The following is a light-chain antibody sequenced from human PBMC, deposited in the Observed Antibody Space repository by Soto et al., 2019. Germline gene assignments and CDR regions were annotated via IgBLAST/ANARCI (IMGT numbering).Light chain of an antibody. J-gene: IGKJ1*01. CDR1: QTISSNF. V-gene: IGKV3-20*01. Sequence: EIVLTQSPGTLSLSPGDTATLSCRASQTISSNFLAWYQQKPGQAPRLLIYTVSTRATGVTDRFSGSGSGTDFPLTITSLETDDFSVYYCQQCGSSPWTFGQGTTGEIK. CDR3: QQCGSSPWT. CDR2: TVS.